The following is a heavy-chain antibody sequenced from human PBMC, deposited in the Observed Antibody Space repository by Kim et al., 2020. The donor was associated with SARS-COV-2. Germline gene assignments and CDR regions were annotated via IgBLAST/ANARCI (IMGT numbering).Heavy chain of an antibody. J-gene: IGHJ5*02. CDR1: GGSFSGYY. V-gene: IGHV4-34*01. D-gene: IGHD3-10*01. CDR3: ARVLDNYYGSGMGRFDP. Sequence: SETLSLTCAVYGGSFSGYYWSWIRQPPGKGLEWIGEINHSGSTNYNPSLKSRVTISVDTSKNQFSLKLSSVTAADTAVYYCARVLDNYYGSGMGRFDPWGQGTLVTVSS. CDR2: INHSGST.